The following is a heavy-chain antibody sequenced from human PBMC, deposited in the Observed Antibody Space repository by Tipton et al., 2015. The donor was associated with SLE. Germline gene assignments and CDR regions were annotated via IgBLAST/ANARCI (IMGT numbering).Heavy chain of an antibody. CDR3: ARVVKGSSWYWFDP. Sequence: TLSLTCDVSGYSISSGYYWAWIRQPPGSGLEWIGSIYHSGNTFYNPSLRGRVTVSVDTSKNQFSLKLSSVTAADTAVDYCARVVKGSSWYWFDPWGQGTLVTVSS. D-gene: IGHD6-13*01. J-gene: IGHJ5*02. CDR2: IYHSGNT. V-gene: IGHV4-38-2*01. CDR1: GYSISSGYY.